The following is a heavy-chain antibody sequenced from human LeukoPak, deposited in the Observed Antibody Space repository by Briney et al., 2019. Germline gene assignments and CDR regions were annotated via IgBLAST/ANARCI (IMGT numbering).Heavy chain of an antibody. V-gene: IGHV3-33*06. CDR3: AKDAERGFDYSNSLQY. CDR2: IWSDGTEK. D-gene: IGHD4-11*01. Sequence: PGGSLRLSCAASGFTYNHYGMHWVRQAPGKGLEWVAVIWSDGTEKYYGDAVKGRFTISRENSINTLYLQMNSLRGEDTAVYYCAKDAERGFDYSNSLQYWGQGTLVTVSS. J-gene: IGHJ4*02. CDR1: GFTYNHYG.